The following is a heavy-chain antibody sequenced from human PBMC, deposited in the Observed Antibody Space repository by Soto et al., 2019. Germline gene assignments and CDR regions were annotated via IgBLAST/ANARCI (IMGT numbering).Heavy chain of an antibody. CDR3: ARDSRYYDSSGAFDY. D-gene: IGHD3-22*01. CDR1: GFTFDDYA. CDR2: ISWNSGLM. Sequence: GGSLRLSCEASGFTFDDYAMHWVRQAPGKGLEWVSGISWNSGLMVYADSVKGRFTISRDNAKNSLYLQMDSLRPEDTALYYCARDSRYYDSSGAFDYWGQGTLVTVSS. V-gene: IGHV3-9*01. J-gene: IGHJ4*02.